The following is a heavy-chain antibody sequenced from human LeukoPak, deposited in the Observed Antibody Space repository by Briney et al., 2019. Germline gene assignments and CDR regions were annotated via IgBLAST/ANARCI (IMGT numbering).Heavy chain of an antibody. CDR1: GFTFSSSW. Sequence: GGSLRLSCVASGFTFSSSWMHWVRQAPGRGLLWVSRIDSFGNTMGYADFVKGRFIISRDNAKNTLYLEMNSLREEDTAVYYCARNNWGIDYWGRGALVTVSS. V-gene: IGHV3-74*01. CDR3: ARNNWGIDY. J-gene: IGHJ4*02. CDR2: IDSFGNTM. D-gene: IGHD7-27*01.